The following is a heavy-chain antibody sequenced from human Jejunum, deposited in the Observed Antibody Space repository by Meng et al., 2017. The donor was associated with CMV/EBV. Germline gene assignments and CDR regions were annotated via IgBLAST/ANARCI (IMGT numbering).Heavy chain of an antibody. Sequence: KASGYTLNDYGIAWVRQAPGQGFEWLGRVNGDYSYPNDAQKFQGRITMTTDTSTSTAYLEMRSLRHDDTAVYHCARDLFVQEPGMDYWGQGTLVTVSS. CDR1: GYTLNDYG. CDR3: ARDLFVQEPGMDY. CDR2: VNGDYSYP. D-gene: IGHD3-3*01. J-gene: IGHJ4*02. V-gene: IGHV1-18*01.